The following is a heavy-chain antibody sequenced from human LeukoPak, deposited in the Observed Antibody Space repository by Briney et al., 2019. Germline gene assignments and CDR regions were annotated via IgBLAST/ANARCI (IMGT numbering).Heavy chain of an antibody. CDR3: ARGRRAVTTYNY. V-gene: IGHV1-8*01. J-gene: IGHJ4*02. Sequence: ASVTVSCKASGYTFTSYDINWVRQATGQGLEWMGWMNPNNGNTGYAQKFQGRVTMTRNTSISTAYMELSSLRSEDTAVYYCARGRRAVTTYNYWGQGTLVTVSS. CDR2: MNPNNGNT. D-gene: IGHD4-17*01. CDR1: GYTFTSYD.